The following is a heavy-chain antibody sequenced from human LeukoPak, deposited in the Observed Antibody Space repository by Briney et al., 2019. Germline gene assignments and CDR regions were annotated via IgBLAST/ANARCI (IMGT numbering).Heavy chain of an antibody. D-gene: IGHD2-15*01. CDR3: ARINDIDNSYHLDF. J-gene: IGHJ4*01. V-gene: IGHV3-21*01. CDR2: ISSSSSYK. CDR1: GFTFSDYS. Sequence: GGPLRLSCAASGFTFSDYSFNWVPQAPGKGLEWVSSISSSSSYKYYADSQKGRFTISRDNAKNSLYLQVNSLRAEDTAVYYCARINDIDNSYHLDFWGHGTLVTVSS.